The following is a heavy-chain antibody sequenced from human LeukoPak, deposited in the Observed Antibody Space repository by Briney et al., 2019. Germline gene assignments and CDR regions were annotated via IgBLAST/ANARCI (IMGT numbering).Heavy chain of an antibody. CDR2: ISYTGGEI. V-gene: IGHV4-59*08. J-gene: IGHJ3*02. Sequence: PSETLSLTCTVSGGSINSYYWSWIRQPPGKGLEWIGYISYTGGEINYDPSLKSRLTISVDTSENQFSLMLTAVTAAYTAVYYCARQPGGTAAFDIWAQGTMVTVSS. D-gene: IGHD1-14*01. CDR3: ARQPGGTAAFDI. CDR1: GGSINSYY.